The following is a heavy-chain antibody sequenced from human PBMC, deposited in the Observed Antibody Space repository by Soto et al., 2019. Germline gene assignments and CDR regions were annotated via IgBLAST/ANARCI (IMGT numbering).Heavy chain of an antibody. V-gene: IGHV1-69*12. CDR2: IIPIFGTA. CDR3: ARGPPRRGGIPY. CDR1: GGTFSSYA. D-gene: IGHD2-15*01. Sequence: QVQLVQSGAEVKKPGSSVKVSCKASGGTFSSYAISWVRQAPGQGLEWMGGIIPIFGTANYAQKFQGRVTVNADESTSTAYVGLSSLRSEDTAVYYCARGPPRRGGIPYWGQGTLVTVSS. J-gene: IGHJ4*02.